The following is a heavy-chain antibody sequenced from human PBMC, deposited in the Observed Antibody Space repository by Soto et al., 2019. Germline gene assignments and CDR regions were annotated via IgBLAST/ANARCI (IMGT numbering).Heavy chain of an antibody. V-gene: IGHV1-69*06. D-gene: IGHD3-22*01. Sequence: QVQLVQSGAEVKKPGSSVKVSCKASGGTFSSFAIGWLRQAPGQGLEGMGGIIPIFGTTRYAQKFQDRVTIIADKSTSTAYMELSSLRSEDTAVYYCATGYYFDTSGSWGRWYLDYWGQGTLVTVSS. CDR2: IIPIFGTT. CDR1: GGTFSSFA. J-gene: IGHJ4*02. CDR3: ATGYYFDTSGSWGRWYLDY.